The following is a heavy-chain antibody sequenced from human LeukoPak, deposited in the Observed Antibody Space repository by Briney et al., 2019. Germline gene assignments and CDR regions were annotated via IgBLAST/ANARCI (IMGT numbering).Heavy chain of an antibody. D-gene: IGHD3-9*01. CDR2: IYTSGST. V-gene: IGHV4-61*02. Sequence: SETLSLTCTVSGYSISSGYYWGWIRQPAGKGLEWIGRIYTSGSTNYNPSLKSRVTISVDTSKNQFSLKLSSVTAADTAVYYCARDRGDILTGYLLDYWGQGTLVTVSS. CDR3: ARDRGDILTGYLLDY. CDR1: GYSISSGYY. J-gene: IGHJ4*02.